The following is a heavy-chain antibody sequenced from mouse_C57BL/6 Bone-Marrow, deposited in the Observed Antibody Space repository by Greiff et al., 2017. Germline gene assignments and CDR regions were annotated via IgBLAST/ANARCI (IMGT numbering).Heavy chain of an antibody. J-gene: IGHJ1*03. CDR2: INPNYGTT. Sequence: VQLQQSGPELVKPGASVKLSCKASGYSFTDYNMNWVKQSNGKSLEWIGVINPNYGTTSYNQKFKGKATLTVDQSSSTAYMQLNSLTSEDSAVYYCARSGVVATDWYFDVWGTGTTVTVSS. V-gene: IGHV1-39*01. CDR1: GYSFTDYN. D-gene: IGHD1-1*01. CDR3: ARSGVVATDWYFDV.